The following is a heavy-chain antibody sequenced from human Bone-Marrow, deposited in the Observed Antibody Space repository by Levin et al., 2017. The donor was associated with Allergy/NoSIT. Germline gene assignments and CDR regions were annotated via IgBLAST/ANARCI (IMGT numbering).Heavy chain of an antibody. CDR1: GLTFGDYW. CDR3: ARGRRGGDYQGDAFDI. D-gene: IGHD4-17*01. CDR2: INQDGGAK. J-gene: IGHJ3*02. Sequence: GGSLRLSCVASGLTFGDYWMIWVRQAPGKGLEWVANINQDGGAKYYVDSVEGRFTISRDNAKNSLYLQMNTLRVEDTAVYYCARGRRGGDYQGDAFDIWGQGTMLSVSS. V-gene: IGHV3-7*03.